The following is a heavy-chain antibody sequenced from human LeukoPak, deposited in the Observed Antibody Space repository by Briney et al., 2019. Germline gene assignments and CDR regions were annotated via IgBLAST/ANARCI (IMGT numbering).Heavy chain of an antibody. CDR2: ISYDGSNK. CDR1: GFTFSSYA. CDR3: ARVSEAAAGTNRDFDY. J-gene: IGHJ4*02. V-gene: IGHV3-30-3*01. Sequence: PGGSLRLSCAASGFTFSSYAMHWVRQAPGKGLEWVAVISYDGSNKYYADSVKGRFTISRDNSKNTLYLQMNSLRAEDTAVYYCARVSEAAAGTNRDFDYWGQGTLVTVSS. D-gene: IGHD6-13*01.